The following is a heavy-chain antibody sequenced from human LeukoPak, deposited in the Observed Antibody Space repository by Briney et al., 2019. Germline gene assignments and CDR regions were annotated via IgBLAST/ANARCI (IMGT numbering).Heavy chain of an antibody. Sequence: PSETLSLTCAVYGGSFSGYYWSCIRQPPGKGVEWIGEINHSGSTNYNPSLKSRVTISVDTSKNQFSLKLSSVTAADTAVYYCARVGATLYYYYYYYMDVWGKGTTVTVSS. J-gene: IGHJ6*03. CDR2: INHSGST. CDR3: ARVGATLYYYYYYYMDV. CDR1: GGSFSGYY. D-gene: IGHD1-26*01. V-gene: IGHV4-34*01.